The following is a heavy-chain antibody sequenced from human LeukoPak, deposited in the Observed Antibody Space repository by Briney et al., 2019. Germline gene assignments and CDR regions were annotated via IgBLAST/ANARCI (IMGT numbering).Heavy chain of an antibody. V-gene: IGHV3-23*01. D-gene: IGHD5-18*01. CDR1: GFTFSSYA. CDR2: ISGSGGST. CDR3: AKESGYSYGYEYYFDY. J-gene: IGHJ4*02. Sequence: GGSLRLSCAASGFTFSSYAMSWVRQAPGKGLEWVSAISGSGGSTYYADSVKGRFTISRDNSKNTLYLQMNSLRAEDTAVYYRAKESGYSYGYEYYFDYWGQGTLVTVSS.